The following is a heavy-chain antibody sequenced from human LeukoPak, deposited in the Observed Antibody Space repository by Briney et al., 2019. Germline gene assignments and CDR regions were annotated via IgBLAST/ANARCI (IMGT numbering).Heavy chain of an antibody. CDR1: GGTFSSYA. V-gene: IGHV1-69*05. CDR2: IIPIFGTA. J-gene: IGHJ5*02. CDR3: AGSVVTAISWFDP. D-gene: IGHD2-21*02. Sequence: GSSVKVFCKASGGTFSSYAISWVRQAPGQGLEWMGGIIPIFGTANYAQKFQGRVTITTDESTSTAYMELSSLRSEDTAVHYCAGSVVTAISWFDPWGQGTLVTVSS.